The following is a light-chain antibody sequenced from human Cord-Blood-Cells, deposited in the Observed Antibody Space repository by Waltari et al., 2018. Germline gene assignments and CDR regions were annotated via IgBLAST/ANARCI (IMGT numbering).Light chain of an antibody. CDR3: QQFNSYPLT. V-gene: IGKV1-13*02. Sequence: AIQLTQSPSSLSASAGDRVTITCRASKGISRALAWYQQKPGKAPKLLIYDASSLESGVPSRFSGSGSGTDFTLTISSLQPEDFATYYCQQFNSYPLTVGGGTKVEIK. CDR1: KGISRA. CDR2: DAS. J-gene: IGKJ4*01.